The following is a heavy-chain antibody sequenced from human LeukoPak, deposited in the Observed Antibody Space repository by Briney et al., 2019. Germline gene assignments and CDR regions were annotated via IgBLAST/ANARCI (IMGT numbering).Heavy chain of an antibody. CDR1: GGSFSGYY. CDR2: INHSGST. J-gene: IGHJ4*02. D-gene: IGHD6-19*01. V-gene: IGHV4-34*01. Sequence: SETLSLTCAVYGGSFSGYYWSWIRQPPGKGLEWIGEINHSGSTNHNPSLKSRVTISVDTSKNQFSLKLSSVTAADTAVYYCASTGYSSGFRTYYFDYWGQGTLVTVSS. CDR3: ASTGYSSGFRTYYFDY.